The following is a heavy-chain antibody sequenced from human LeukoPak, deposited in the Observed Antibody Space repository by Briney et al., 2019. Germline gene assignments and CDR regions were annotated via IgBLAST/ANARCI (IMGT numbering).Heavy chain of an antibody. V-gene: IGHV4-59*06. D-gene: IGHD3-16*01. Sequence: NPSETLSLTCTVSGGSISSYYWSWIRQHPGKGLEWIGYIYYSGSTYYNPSLKSRVTISVDTSKNQFSLKLSSVTAADTAVYYCARVPHYDYVWGSYNYFDYWGQGTLVTVSS. CDR2: IYYSGST. J-gene: IGHJ4*02. CDR3: ARVPHYDYVWGSYNYFDY. CDR1: GGSISSYY.